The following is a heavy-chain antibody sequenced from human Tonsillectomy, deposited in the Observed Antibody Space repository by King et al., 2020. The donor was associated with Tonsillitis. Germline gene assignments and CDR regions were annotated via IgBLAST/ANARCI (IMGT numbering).Heavy chain of an antibody. CDR3: ALNFYGSGTYYKASEY. CDR1: GGSISSSSYY. CDR2: LYYSGST. V-gene: IGHV4-39*01. Sequence: QLQESGPGLVKPSETLSLTCTVSGGSISSSSYYWGWIRQPPGKGLGCIGTLYYSGSTYYNPSLKSRVTISVDTSKNQFSLKLSSVTAADTAVYYCALNFYGSGTYYKASEYWGQGTLVTVSS. J-gene: IGHJ4*02. D-gene: IGHD3-10*01.